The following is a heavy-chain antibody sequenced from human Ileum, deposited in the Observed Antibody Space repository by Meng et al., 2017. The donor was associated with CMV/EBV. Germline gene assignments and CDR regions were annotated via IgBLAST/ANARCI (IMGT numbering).Heavy chain of an antibody. J-gene: IGHJ5*02. Sequence: LQLQGSGPGLVKPAETLSLTCTVSGDSITTTTYYEGWLRQPPGKGLEWIASIYYSGTTYYNPSLKSRVTISVDTSKNQFSLKVYSVTAADTAIYYCARSRREDWFDPWGQGTLVTVSS. CDR2: IYYSGTT. V-gene: IGHV4-39*07. CDR3: ARSRREDWFDP. CDR1: GDSITTTTYY. D-gene: IGHD1-26*01.